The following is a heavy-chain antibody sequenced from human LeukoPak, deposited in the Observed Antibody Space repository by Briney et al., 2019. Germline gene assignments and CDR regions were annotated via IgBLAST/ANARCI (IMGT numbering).Heavy chain of an antibody. CDR2: IYTSGST. CDR3: ARERGYSYRYYYYMDV. CDR1: GGSISSYY. J-gene: IGHJ6*03. D-gene: IGHD5-18*01. V-gene: IGHV4-4*07. Sequence: SETLSLTCTVSGGSISSYYWSWIRQPAGKGLEWIGRIYTSGSTNYNPSLKSRVTISVDTSKNQFSLKLSSVTAADTAVYYCARERGYSYRYYYYMDVWGKGTTVTISS.